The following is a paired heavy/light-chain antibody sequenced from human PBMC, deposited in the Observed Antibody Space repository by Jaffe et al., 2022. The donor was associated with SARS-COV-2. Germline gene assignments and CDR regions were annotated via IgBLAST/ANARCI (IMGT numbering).Heavy chain of an antibody. CDR3: ARHPSAVTTSPSG. Sequence: EVQLVESGGGLVQPGGSLRLSCAASGFTVRSNYMSWVRQAPGKGLEWVSSIYNDGSTYYADSVKGRFTISRDNSKNTLYFEMHSLRTEDTAVYYCARHPSAVTTSPSGWGQGTLVTVSS. V-gene: IGHV3-66*02. J-gene: IGHJ4*02. D-gene: IGHD4-17*01. CDR1: GFTVRSNY. CDR2: IYNDGST.
Light chain of an antibody. V-gene: IGKV2-28*01. CDR3: MQALQSLT. CDR2: LGS. J-gene: IGKJ4*01. CDR1: QSLLHSNGNNY. Sequence: DIVMTQSPLSLPVTPGEPASISCRSSQSLLHSNGNNYLDWYLQKPGQSPQLLIYLGSYRASGVPDRFSGSGSGTDFTLRISRVEAEDVGVYYCMQALQSLTFGGGTKVEIK.